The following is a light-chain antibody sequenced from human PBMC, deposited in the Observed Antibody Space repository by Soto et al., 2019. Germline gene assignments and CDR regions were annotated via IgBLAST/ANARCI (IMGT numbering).Light chain of an antibody. Sequence: DIQMTQSPSSVSASVGDRVTITCRASQVISSRLAWYQQKPGKAPNLLIYAASSLQSGVPSRFSGSGSETDFTHTIGSLQPEDFATYYCQQSNSFPLTFGGGTKVEIK. CDR1: QVISSR. CDR3: QQSNSFPLT. V-gene: IGKV1-12*01. J-gene: IGKJ4*01. CDR2: AAS.